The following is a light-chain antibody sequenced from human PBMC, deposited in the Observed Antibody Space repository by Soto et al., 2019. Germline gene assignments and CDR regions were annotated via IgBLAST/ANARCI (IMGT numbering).Light chain of an antibody. V-gene: IGKV1-27*01. J-gene: IGKJ4*01. CDR2: AAS. CDR3: QKYNSAPLP. Sequence: DIKMTQSPSSLSASVGDRVAITFRASQGISNYLAWYQQKPGKVPKLLIYAASTLQSGVPSRFSGSGSGTDFTLTISSLQPEDVATYYCQKYNSAPLPFGGGTKVDNK. CDR1: QGISNY.